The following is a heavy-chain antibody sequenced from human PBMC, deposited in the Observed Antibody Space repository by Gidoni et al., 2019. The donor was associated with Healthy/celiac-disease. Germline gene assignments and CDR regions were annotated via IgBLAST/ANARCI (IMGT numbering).Heavy chain of an antibody. CDR1: GSTFSSYA. D-gene: IGHD6-19*01. Sequence: QVQLVASGGGVVQPGRSLRLSCAASGSTFSSYAMHWGRQAPGKGLEWVAVISYDGSNKYYADSVKGRFTISRDNSKNTLYLQMNSLRAEDTAVYYCARAVIAVGLIDYWGQGTLVTVSA. J-gene: IGHJ4*02. V-gene: IGHV3-30-3*01. CDR3: ARAVIAVGLIDY. CDR2: ISYDGSNK.